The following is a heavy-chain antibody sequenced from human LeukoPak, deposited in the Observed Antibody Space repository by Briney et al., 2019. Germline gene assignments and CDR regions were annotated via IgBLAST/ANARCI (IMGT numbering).Heavy chain of an antibody. CDR3: VKDIVLMVYAAGFDI. V-gene: IGHV3-9*01. D-gene: IGHD2-8*01. CDR1: GFTFDDYA. J-gene: IGHJ3*02. CDR2: ISWNSGSI. Sequence: GGSLRLSCAASGFTFDDYAMHWVRQAPGKGLEWVSGISWNSGSIGYADSVKGRFTISRDNAKNSLYLQMNSLRAEDTALYYCVKDIVLMVYAAGFDIWGQGTMVTVSS.